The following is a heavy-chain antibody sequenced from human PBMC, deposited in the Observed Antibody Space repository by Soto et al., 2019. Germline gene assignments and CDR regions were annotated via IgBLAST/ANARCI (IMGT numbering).Heavy chain of an antibody. CDR1: GGSIISYY. Sequence: SETLSLTCTVSGGSIISYYWIFIRHPPVKGLEWIGYIYYSGSTNYNPSLKSRVTISVDTSKNQFSLKLSSVTAADTAVYYCARGGAMDDYVWGSYRYDAFDIWGQGTMVTVSS. J-gene: IGHJ3*02. CDR3: ARGGAMDDYVWGSYRYDAFDI. V-gene: IGHV4-59*01. D-gene: IGHD3-16*02. CDR2: IYYSGST.